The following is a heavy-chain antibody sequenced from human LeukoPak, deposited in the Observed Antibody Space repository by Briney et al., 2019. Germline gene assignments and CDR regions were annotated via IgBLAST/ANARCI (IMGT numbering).Heavy chain of an antibody. CDR2: IYYSGST. Sequence: PETLSLTCTVSGGSIRSSYYYWGWIRQPPGKGLEWIGYIYYSGSTNYNPSLKSRVTISVDTSKNQFSLKLSSVTAADTAVYYCAGGYSYGYSWGQGTLVTVSS. J-gene: IGHJ4*02. D-gene: IGHD5-18*01. V-gene: IGHV4-61*05. CDR3: AGGYSYGYS. CDR1: GGSIRSSYYY.